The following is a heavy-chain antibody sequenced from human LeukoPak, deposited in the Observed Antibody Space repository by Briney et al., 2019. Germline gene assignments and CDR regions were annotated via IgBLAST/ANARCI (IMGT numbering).Heavy chain of an antibody. D-gene: IGHD3-3*01. CDR1: GYTFTGYY. CDR3: ARGRLVYDFWSGYYWFDP. V-gene: IGHV1-2*02. J-gene: IGHJ5*02. CDR2: INPNSGGT. Sequence: ASVKVSCKASGYTFTGYYMHWVRQAPGQGLEWMGWINPNSGGTNYAQKLQGRVTMTRDTSISTAYMELSRLRSDDTAVYYCARGRLVYDFWSGYYWFDPWGQGTLVTVSS.